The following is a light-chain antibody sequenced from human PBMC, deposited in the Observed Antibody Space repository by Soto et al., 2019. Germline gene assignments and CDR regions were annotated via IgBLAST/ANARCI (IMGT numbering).Light chain of an antibody. CDR3: QQYNNWPPWT. V-gene: IGKV3-15*01. J-gene: IGKJ1*01. CDR2: GAS. CDR1: QSVSSN. Sequence: EIVMTQSPATLCVSPGERATLSCRASQSVSSNLAWYQQKPGQAPRLLIYGASTRATGIPAGFSGSGSGTEFTLTISSLQSEDFAVYYCQQYNNWPPWTFGQGTKVDIK.